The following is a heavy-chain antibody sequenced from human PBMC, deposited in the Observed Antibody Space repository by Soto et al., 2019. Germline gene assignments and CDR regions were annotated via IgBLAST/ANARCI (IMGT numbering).Heavy chain of an antibody. J-gene: IGHJ4*02. Sequence: SLTCTVSGCSISSVGYYWIWIRQHPGKGLEWIGYIYYSGSTYYDPSLKSRVTISVDTSKNQFSLKLSSVTAADTAVYYCARAEPEIVVVPAAKVGGTFDYWGQGTLVTVSS. CDR1: GCSISSVGYY. CDR2: IYYSGST. D-gene: IGHD2-2*01. CDR3: ARAEPEIVVVPAAKVGGTFDY. V-gene: IGHV4-31*03.